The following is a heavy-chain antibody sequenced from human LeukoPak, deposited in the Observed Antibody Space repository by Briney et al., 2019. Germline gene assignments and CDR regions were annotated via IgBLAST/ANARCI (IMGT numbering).Heavy chain of an antibody. CDR3: AKGKAGTNAYGMDV. CDR1: GFTFSSYG. CDR2: ISYDGSNK. D-gene: IGHD6-13*01. V-gene: IGHV3-30*18. Sequence: GRSLRLSCAASGFTFSSYGMHWVRQAPGKGLEWVAVISYDGSNKYYADSVKGRFTISRDNSKNTLYLHMNSLRAEDTAVYYCAKGKAGTNAYGMDVWGQGTTVTVSS. J-gene: IGHJ6*02.